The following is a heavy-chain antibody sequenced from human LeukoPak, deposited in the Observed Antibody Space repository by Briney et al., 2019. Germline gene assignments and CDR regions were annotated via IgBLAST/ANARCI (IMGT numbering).Heavy chain of an antibody. CDR2: ISSSGLNT. Sequence: GGSLRLSCAASEFTFSSYTMSWVRQAPGKGLEWVSAISSSGLNTYYADSVKGRFTISRDNSKNTLYLQMNSLRAEDTAVYYCAKKVPDLYYFDFWGQGTMVTVSS. J-gene: IGHJ4*02. V-gene: IGHV3-23*01. D-gene: IGHD1-1*01. CDR3: AKKVPDLYYFDF. CDR1: EFTFSSYT.